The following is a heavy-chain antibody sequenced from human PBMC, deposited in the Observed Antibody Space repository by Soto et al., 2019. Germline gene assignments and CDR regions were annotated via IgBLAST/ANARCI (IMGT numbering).Heavy chain of an antibody. J-gene: IGHJ4*02. V-gene: IGHV1-69*13. CDR1: GGTFSSYA. CDR2: IIPVFGTT. Sequence: SVKVSCKASGGTFSSYAISWVRQAPGQGREWLGGIIPVFGTTNYAQKFQGRVTITADESTSTSYMELSSLRSDDTAVFYCAGDYYDTSGYYYCYWGQGTLVTVSS. D-gene: IGHD3-22*01. CDR3: AGDYYDTSGYYYCY.